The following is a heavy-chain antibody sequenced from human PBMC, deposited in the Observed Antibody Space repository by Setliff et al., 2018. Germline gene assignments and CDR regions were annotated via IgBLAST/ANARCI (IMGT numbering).Heavy chain of an antibody. CDR3: VREGVDSRSSTDYRYYMDV. V-gene: IGHV4-61*01. D-gene: IGHD3-22*01. Sequence: TSETLSLTCTVSGGSTSTFNYYWNWLRQHPGNGLEWIGYIYYSGSTNYNPSLKSRVTLSVDTARNQFSLKLSSVTAEDTAVYYCVREGVDSRSSTDYRYYMDVWGKGTTVTVSS. CDR2: IYYSGST. J-gene: IGHJ6*03. CDR1: GGSTSTFNYY.